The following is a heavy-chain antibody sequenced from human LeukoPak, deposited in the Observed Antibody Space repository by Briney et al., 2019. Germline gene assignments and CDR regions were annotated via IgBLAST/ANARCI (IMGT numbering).Heavy chain of an antibody. J-gene: IGHJ4*02. CDR1: GYTVASNY. D-gene: IGHD1-26*01. CDR2: INPNTGGP. Sequence: ASVKVSCKSAGYTVASNYIHWSRKAPGQGLEWMGWINPNTGGPYYAQRFQGRVTMTWDTSTSTAYMELTSVTSDDTAIYYCARHLISQTSGAGDYWGQGTLVTVSS. CDR3: ARHLISQTSGAGDY. V-gene: IGHV1-2*02.